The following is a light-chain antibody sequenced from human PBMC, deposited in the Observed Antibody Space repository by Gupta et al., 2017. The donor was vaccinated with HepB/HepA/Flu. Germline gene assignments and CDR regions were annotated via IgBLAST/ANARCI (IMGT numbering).Light chain of an antibody. V-gene: IGLV2-14*03. Sequence: ISCTGTSSDVGGYNYVSWYQQHPGKAPKLMIYDVSNRPSGVSNRFSGSKSGNTASLTISGLQGEDEADYYCSSYTTSSTLVVFGGGTKLTVL. J-gene: IGLJ2*01. CDR2: DVS. CDR1: SSDVGGYNY. CDR3: SSYTTSSTLVV.